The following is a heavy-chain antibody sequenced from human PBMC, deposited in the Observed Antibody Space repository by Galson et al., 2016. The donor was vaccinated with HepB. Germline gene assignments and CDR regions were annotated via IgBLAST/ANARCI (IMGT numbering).Heavy chain of an antibody. CDR2: ISYDGGKK. CDR3: AKNDILTGYSAFDY. Sequence: SLRLSCAASGFTFSSYGMNWVRQAPGKGLEWVAVISYDGGKKYYADSAKGRFTISRDNSKNTLYLQMNSLRAEDTAVYYRAKNDILTGYSAFDYWGQGTLVTVSS. D-gene: IGHD3-9*01. V-gene: IGHV3-30*18. CDR1: GFTFSSYG. J-gene: IGHJ4*02.